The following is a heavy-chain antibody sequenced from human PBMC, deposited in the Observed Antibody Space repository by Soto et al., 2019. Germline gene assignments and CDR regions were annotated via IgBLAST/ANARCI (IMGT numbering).Heavy chain of an antibody. Sequence: EVQLVQSGAEVKKPGESLKISCKGSGYSFTSYWIGWVRQMPGKGLEGMGIIYPGDSDTRYSPSFQGQVTISADKSISTASLQWRSLKASDTAMYYCARSYSYGWYYFDYWGQGPLVTVSS. V-gene: IGHV5-51*01. CDR3: ARSYSYGWYYFDY. D-gene: IGHD5-18*01. CDR1: GYSFTSYW. J-gene: IGHJ4*02. CDR2: IYPGDSDT.